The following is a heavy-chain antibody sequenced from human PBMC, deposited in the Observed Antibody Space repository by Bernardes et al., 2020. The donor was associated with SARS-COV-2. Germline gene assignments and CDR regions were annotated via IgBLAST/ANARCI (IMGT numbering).Heavy chain of an antibody. Sequence: SETLSLTCTVSGGSVDSDGSSWSWIRQPPGQGLEWIGYIHHRGGTYYNPSLETRLTMSILKSKRQISLKLRSVTAADTAVYYCARGAAAFDIWGQGTVVTVSS. J-gene: IGHJ3*02. CDR2: IHHRGGT. D-gene: IGHD2-15*01. V-gene: IGHV4-30-2*01. CDR1: GGSVDSDGSS. CDR3: ARGAAAFDI.